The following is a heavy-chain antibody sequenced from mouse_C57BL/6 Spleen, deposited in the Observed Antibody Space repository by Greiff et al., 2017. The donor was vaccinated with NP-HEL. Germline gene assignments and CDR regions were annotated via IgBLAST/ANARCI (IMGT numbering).Heavy chain of an antibody. Sequence: QVQLQQPGAELVKPGASVKLSCKASGYTFTSYWMQWVKQRPGQGLEWIGEIDPSDSYTNYNQKFKGKATLTVDTSSSTAYMQLSSLTSEDSAVYYCARRGDYGSSYPFAYWGQGTLVTVSA. J-gene: IGHJ3*01. V-gene: IGHV1-50*01. D-gene: IGHD1-1*01. CDR3: ARRGDYGSSYPFAY. CDR1: GYTFTSYW. CDR2: IDPSDSYT.